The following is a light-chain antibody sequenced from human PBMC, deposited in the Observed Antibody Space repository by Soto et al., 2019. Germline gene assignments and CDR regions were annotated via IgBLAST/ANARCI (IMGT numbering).Light chain of an antibody. CDR1: QSISSF. Sequence: DIQMTQSPSSLSASVGDGVTITCRASQSISSFLNWYQQKPGKAPKLLIYAASTLQSGVPSRFRGSGSGTDFTLTISSLQPEDFATYYCQQSYSTPLTFGGGTKVDIK. V-gene: IGKV1-39*01. CDR3: QQSYSTPLT. CDR2: AAS. J-gene: IGKJ4*01.